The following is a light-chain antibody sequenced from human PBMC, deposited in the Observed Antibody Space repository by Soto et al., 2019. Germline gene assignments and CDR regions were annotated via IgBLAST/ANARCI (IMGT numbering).Light chain of an antibody. V-gene: IGLV1-40*01. CDR2: ANN. CDR3: QSYDSSLSAWV. J-gene: IGLJ2*01. CDR1: RSNIGANYD. Sequence: QLVLTQPPSVSGAPGQRVTISCTGSRSNIGANYDVHWYRQLPGTAPKLLIHANNNRPSGVPDRFSGSKSGTSVSLAITGLQAEDEADYYCQSYDSSLSAWVFGGGTKLTVL.